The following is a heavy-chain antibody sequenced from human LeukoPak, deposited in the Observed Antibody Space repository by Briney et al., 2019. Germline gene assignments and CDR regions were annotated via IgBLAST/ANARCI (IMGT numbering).Heavy chain of an antibody. CDR3: ARTYYDSSGYYEDYFDY. V-gene: IGHV4-39*01. J-gene: IGHJ4*02. Sequence: SETLSLTCTVSGGSFSSSSYYWGWLRQPPGMGLEWIGSIYYSGSTYYNPSLKSLVTISVHTSKNQFSLKLSSVTAADTAVYSCARTYYDSSGYYEDYFDYWGQGTLVTVSS. D-gene: IGHD3-22*01. CDR1: GGSFSSSSYY. CDR2: IYYSGST.